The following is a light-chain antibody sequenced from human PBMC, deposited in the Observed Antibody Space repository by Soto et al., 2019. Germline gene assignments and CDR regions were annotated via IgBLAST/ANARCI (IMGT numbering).Light chain of an antibody. CDR2: EVS. CDR3: SSYTTSITLVV. CDR1: SSDVGFYNY. V-gene: IGLV2-14*01. J-gene: IGLJ2*01. Sequence: QSALTQPASVSGSPGQSITISCTGTSSDVGFYNYVSWYQHHPGKAPKLMIYEVSNRPSRVSNRFSGSKSGNTASLTISGLQAEDEADYYCSSYTTSITLVVFGGGTKVTVL.